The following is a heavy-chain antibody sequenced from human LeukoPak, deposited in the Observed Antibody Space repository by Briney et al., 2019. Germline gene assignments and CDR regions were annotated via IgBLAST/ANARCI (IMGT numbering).Heavy chain of an antibody. Sequence: GGSLRLSCAASGFTVSSNYMSWVRQAPGKGLEWVSVIYSDGSTYYADSVKGRFTISRDNSKNTLDLQMTGLRAEDTAVYYCARERGRGGDSPWFDYWGQGTLVTVSS. CDR2: IYSDGST. CDR3: ARERGRGGDSPWFDY. CDR1: GFTVSSNY. V-gene: IGHV3-53*01. D-gene: IGHD3-10*01. J-gene: IGHJ4*02.